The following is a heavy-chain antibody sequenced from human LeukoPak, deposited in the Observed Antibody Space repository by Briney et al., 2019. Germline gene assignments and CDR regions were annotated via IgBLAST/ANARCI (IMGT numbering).Heavy chain of an antibody. J-gene: IGHJ4*02. V-gene: IGHV3-23*01. CDR2: IRVSGGST. CDR1: GFSFSGYT. CDR3: AESQLVRPSTRGGATDY. D-gene: IGHD1-26*01. Sequence: PLGSLRVSCAASGFSFSGYTMRSGRPALGKGVGRGSPIRVSGGSTNNADSVKGRSTISRDKSKNTLYLQMNSLRAEDTAVYYCAESQLVRPSTRGGATDYWGQGTLVTAS.